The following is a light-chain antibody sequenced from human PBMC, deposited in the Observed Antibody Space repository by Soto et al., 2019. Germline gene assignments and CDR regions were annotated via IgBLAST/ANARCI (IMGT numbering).Light chain of an antibody. J-gene: IGKJ2*01. V-gene: IGKV3-20*01. CDR1: QTISNSY. Sequence: EIVLTQSPGTLSLSPGERATLSCNASQTISNSYLAWYQQKPGQAPRLLICGASSRASGIPDRFSGSGSGTDFTLTISRLEPEDFAVYYCQHYGSSPPYPFGQGTKLEVK. CDR3: QHYGSSPPYP. CDR2: GAS.